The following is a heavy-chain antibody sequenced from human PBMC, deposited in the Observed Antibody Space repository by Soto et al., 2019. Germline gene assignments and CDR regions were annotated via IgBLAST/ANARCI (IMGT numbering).Heavy chain of an antibody. D-gene: IGHD6-19*01. Sequence: SETLSLTCAVYCGSFSGYYWSCIRQPPWKGLEWIGEINHSGSTNYNPSLKSRVTISVDTAKNQFSPKLSSVTAADTAVYYCARVKEQWLVLFDYWGKGTPVTVS. CDR2: INHSGST. CDR1: CGSFSGYY. J-gene: IGHJ4*02. V-gene: IGHV4-34*01. CDR3: ARVKEQWLVLFDY.